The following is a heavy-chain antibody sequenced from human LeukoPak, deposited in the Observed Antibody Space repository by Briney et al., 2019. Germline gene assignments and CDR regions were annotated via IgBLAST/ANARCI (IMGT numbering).Heavy chain of an antibody. J-gene: IGHJ4*02. CDR2: INHSGST. CDR1: GGSFSDYY. D-gene: IGHD6-6*01. Sequence: SETLSLTCAVYGGSFSDYYWSWIRQPPGKGLEWIGEINHSGSTNYNPSLKSRVTISVDTSKNLFSLKLSSVTAADTAVYYCAGSIAARLDYWGQGTLVTVSS. CDR3: AGSIAARLDY. V-gene: IGHV4-34*01.